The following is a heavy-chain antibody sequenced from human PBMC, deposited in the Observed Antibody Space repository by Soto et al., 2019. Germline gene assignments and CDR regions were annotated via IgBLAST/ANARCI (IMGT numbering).Heavy chain of an antibody. D-gene: IGHD3-22*01. CDR2: IMPIFGSA. Sequence: SVKVSCKASGGTFSRNTISWVRQAPGQGLEWMGGIMPIFGSANYAQKFQGRVTITADENTRTVYMELSRLRSEDTAVYYCARQFDSDTTGYYYAYWGQGTLVTVSS. CDR1: GGTFSRNT. CDR3: ARQFDSDTTGYYYAY. V-gene: IGHV1-69*13. J-gene: IGHJ4*02.